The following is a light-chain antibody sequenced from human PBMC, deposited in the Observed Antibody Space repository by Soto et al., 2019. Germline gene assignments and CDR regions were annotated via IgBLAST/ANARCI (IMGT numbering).Light chain of an antibody. CDR1: ENLSTY. CDR2: DAS. J-gene: IGKJ5*01. V-gene: IGKV3-11*01. CDR3: QQRSNWRIT. Sequence: EIVLTQSPATLSLSPGERATLSCRASENLSTYLAWYQQKPGQAPRLLIYDASNRATGIPARFSGSGSGTDFTLTISSLEPEDFAVYYCQQRSNWRITFGQGTRLEI.